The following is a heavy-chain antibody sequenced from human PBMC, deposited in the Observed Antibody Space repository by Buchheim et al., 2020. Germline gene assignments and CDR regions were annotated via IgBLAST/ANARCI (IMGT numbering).Heavy chain of an antibody. Sequence: EVQLVESGGGLVQPGGSLRLSCAASGFTFSSYWMHWVRQAPGEGLVWVSRIKTDGSGKSYADSVKGRFAISRDSAKNTLYFQMSSLRAEDSAVYYCASRYGDYYYAMDVWGQGTT. D-gene: IGHD4-17*01. V-gene: IGHV3-74*01. CDR3: ASRYGDYYYAMDV. CDR2: IKTDGSGK. CDR1: GFTFSSYW. J-gene: IGHJ6*02.